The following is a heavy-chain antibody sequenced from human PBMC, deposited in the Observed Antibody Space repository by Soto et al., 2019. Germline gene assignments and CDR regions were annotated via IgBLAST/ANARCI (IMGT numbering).Heavy chain of an antibody. CDR3: AIDILDF. J-gene: IGHJ4*02. CDR2: INQAGSER. Sequence: EVQLVESGGGLVQPGGSLRLSCAATGFMFSSYWMTWVRQAPGKGLEWVANINQAGSERKYVDSVEGRFTISRDNAKNAVFLQMNSLRAEDTAKYSCAIDILDFWGQGTLVTVSS. CDR1: GFMFSSYW. V-gene: IGHV3-7*05.